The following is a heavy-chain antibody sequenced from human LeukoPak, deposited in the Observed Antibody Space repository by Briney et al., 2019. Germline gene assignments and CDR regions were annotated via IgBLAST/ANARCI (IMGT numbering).Heavy chain of an antibody. D-gene: IGHD3-16*01. CDR2: ISYLSSHV. J-gene: IGHJ4*02. V-gene: IGHV3-21*01. CDR3: GRAFPPLRTSSAGDL. Sequence: PGGSLRLSCSASEFTFSDYDMNWVRQAPGKGLEWVSSISYLSSHVYYGDSVKGRFGISRDNAKNSLYLQMNSLGAEDTAIYYCGRAFPPLRTSSAGDLWGQGILVTVSS. CDR1: EFTFSDYD.